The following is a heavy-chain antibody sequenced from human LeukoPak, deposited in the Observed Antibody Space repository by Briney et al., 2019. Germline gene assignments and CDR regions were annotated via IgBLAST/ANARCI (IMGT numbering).Heavy chain of an antibody. Sequence: GRSLRLSCAASGFTFSSYGMHWVRQAPGKGLEWVAVISYDGSNKYYADSVKGRFTISRDNSKNTLYLQMNSLRAEDTAVYYCAKDFGSSTGDWGQGTLVTVSS. CDR2: ISYDGSNK. D-gene: IGHD2-15*01. CDR1: GFTFSSYG. J-gene: IGHJ4*02. CDR3: AKDFGSSTGD. V-gene: IGHV3-30*18.